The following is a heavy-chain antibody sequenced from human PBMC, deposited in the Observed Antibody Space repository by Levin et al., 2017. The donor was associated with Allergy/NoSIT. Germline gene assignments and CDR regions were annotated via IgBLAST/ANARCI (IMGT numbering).Heavy chain of an antibody. J-gene: IGHJ6*02. D-gene: IGHD2-2*01. CDR1: GGTFSSYA. V-gene: IGHV1-69*04. CDR2: IIPILGIA. CDR3: ASSELGASGGYCSSTSWRTYDYYGMDV. Sequence: SVKVSCKASGGTFSSYAISWVRQAPGQGLEWMGRIIPILGIANYAQKFQGRVTITADKSTSTAYMELSSLRSEDTAVYYCASSELGASGGYCSSTSWRTYDYYGMDVWGQGTTVTVSS.